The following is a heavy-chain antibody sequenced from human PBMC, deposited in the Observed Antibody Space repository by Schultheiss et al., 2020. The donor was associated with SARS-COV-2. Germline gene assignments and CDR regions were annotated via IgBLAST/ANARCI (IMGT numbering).Heavy chain of an antibody. V-gene: IGHV4-59*01. J-gene: IGHJ4*02. CDR1: GGSISSYY. CDR3: ARGAPGYIDY. Sequence: SQTLSLTCTVSGGSISSYYWSWIRQPPGKGLEWIGYIYYSGSTNYNPSLKSRVTISVDTSKNQFSLKLSSVTAADTAVYYCARGAPGYIDYWGQGTLVTVSS. CDR2: IYYSGST.